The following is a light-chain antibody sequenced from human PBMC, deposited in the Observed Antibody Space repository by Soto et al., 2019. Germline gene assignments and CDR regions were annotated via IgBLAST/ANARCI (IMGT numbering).Light chain of an antibody. V-gene: IGLV2-14*03. CDR3: SSYTSRSTLGV. J-gene: IGLJ2*01. CDR1: YSDIGGYNY. CDR2: DVT. Sequence: QSALTQPASVSGSPGQSITISCTGAYSDIGGYNYVSWYQQHPGKAPKLMIYDVTNRPSGVFYRFSGSKSGNTASLTISGLQAEDEADYYCSSYTSRSTLGVFGGGTKLTVL.